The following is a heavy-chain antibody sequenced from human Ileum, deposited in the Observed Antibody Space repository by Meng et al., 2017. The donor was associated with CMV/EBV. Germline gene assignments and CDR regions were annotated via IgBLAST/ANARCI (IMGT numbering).Heavy chain of an antibody. CDR2: IKQDGSEK. CDR1: GFTFSSYW. CDR3: ARGTHLEWLLYSSYYYGMDV. Sequence: GGSLRLSCAASGFTFSSYWMSWVRQAPGKGLEWVANIKQDGSEKYYVDSVKGRFTISRDNAKNSLYLQMNSLRAEDTAVYYCARGTHLEWLLYSSYYYGMDVWGQGTTVTVSS. D-gene: IGHD3-3*01. J-gene: IGHJ6*02. V-gene: IGHV3-7*01.